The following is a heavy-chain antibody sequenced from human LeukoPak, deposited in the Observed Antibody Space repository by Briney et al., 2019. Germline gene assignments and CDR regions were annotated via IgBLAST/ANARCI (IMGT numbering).Heavy chain of an antibody. CDR1: GASISSSDYY. V-gene: IGHV4-39*01. CDR2: IYYGGST. CDR3: ANIVNSNAWRW. D-gene: IGHD2-21*01. J-gene: IGHJ4*02. Sequence: PSETLSLTCTVSGASISSSDYYWGWIRQPPGKGLEWIGTIYYGGSTYYNPSLESRVTISVDTSMNQFSLRLSSMTAADTAAYYCANIVNSNAWRWGGQGTLVTVSS.